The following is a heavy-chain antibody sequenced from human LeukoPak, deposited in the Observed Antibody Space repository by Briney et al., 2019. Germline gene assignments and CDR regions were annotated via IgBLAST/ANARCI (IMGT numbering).Heavy chain of an antibody. CDR1: GFTFSSYW. J-gene: IGHJ3*02. Sequence: GGSLRLSCAASGFTFSSYWMSWVRQAPGKGLEWVANIKQDGSEKYYVDSVKGGFTISRDNAKNSLYLQMNSLRAEDTAVYYCARDGNDYGDYGDAFDIWGQGTMVTVSS. D-gene: IGHD4-17*01. CDR2: IKQDGSEK. CDR3: ARDGNDYGDYGDAFDI. V-gene: IGHV3-7*03.